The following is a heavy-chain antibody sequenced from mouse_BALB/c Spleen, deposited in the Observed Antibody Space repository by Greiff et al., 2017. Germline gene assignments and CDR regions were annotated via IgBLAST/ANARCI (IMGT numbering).Heavy chain of an antibody. CDR1: GYTFTSYY. J-gene: IGHJ2*01. CDR3: ARFGYGNYDDFYY. D-gene: IGHD2-10*02. V-gene: IGHV1S56*01. Sequence: VQLQQSGPELVKPGASVKMSCKASGYTFTSYYIHWVKQRPGQGLEWIGWIYPGDGSTKYNEKFKGKTTLTADKSSSTAYMLLSSLTSEDSAIYFCARFGYGNYDDFYYWGQGTTLTVSS. CDR2: IYPGDGST.